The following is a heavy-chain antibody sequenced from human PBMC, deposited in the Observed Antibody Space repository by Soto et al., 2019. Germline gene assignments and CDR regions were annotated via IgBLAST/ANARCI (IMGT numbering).Heavy chain of an antibody. CDR2: ISAYNGNT. CDR3: ARVWYDGNSGAFDI. D-gene: IGHD3-10*01. CDR1: GYNFILHG. J-gene: IGHJ3*02. V-gene: IGHV1-18*01. Sequence: QGQPVQSVGEVKKPGASLKVSCKASGYNFILHGISWVRQAPGQGLEWMGWISAYNGNTNYAQNFQDRVTMTTDPSTSTVNMELRSLRSDDTAVYYCARVWYDGNSGAFDIWGQGTKVTVSS.